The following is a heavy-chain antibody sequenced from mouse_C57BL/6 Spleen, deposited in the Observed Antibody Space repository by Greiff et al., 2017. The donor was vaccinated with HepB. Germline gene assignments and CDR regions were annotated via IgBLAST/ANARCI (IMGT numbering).Heavy chain of an antibody. CDR2: IHPNSGST. CDR1: GYTFPSYW. J-gene: IGHJ4*01. Sequence: QVQLQQPGAELVKPGASVKLSCKASGYTFPSYWMHWVKQRPGQGLEWIGMIHPNSGSTNYNEKFKSKATLTVDKSSSTAYMQLSSLTSEDSAVYYCAGSIYYDYDEGYAMDYWGQGTSVTVSS. D-gene: IGHD2-4*01. CDR3: AGSIYYDYDEGYAMDY. V-gene: IGHV1-64*01.